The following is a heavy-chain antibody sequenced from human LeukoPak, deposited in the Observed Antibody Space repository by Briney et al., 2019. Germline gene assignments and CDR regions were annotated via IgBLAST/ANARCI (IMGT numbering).Heavy chain of an antibody. V-gene: IGHV3-30*03. CDR2: ISYDGSDK. J-gene: IGHJ6*03. D-gene: IGHD6-25*01. CDR1: GFTFSSYG. CDR3: ARFAAGGSYYYYMDV. Sequence: PGGSLRLSCAASGFTFSSYGVHWVRQAPGKGLEWVAFISYDGSDKYYADSVKGRFTISRDNSKNTLYLQMNSLRAEDTAVYYCARFAAGGSYYYYMDVWGKGTTVTVSS.